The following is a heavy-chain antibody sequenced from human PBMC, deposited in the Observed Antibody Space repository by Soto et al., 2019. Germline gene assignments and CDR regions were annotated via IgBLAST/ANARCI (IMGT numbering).Heavy chain of an antibody. CDR1: GYTFTSYA. CDR2: INANSGDT. J-gene: IGHJ6*03. CDR3: ARENCYYYMDV. Sequence: ASVKVSCKASGYTFTSYAMHWVRQAPGQRLEWMGWINANSGDTKYAQKFQGWVTITRDTSTSTAYMELSRLRSDDTAVYYCARENCYYYMDVWGKGTTVTVSS. V-gene: IGHV1-3*01.